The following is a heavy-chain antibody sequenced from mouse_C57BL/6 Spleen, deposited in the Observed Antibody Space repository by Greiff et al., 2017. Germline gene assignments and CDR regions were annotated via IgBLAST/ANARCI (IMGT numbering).Heavy chain of an antibody. CDR2: IDPSDSYT. D-gene: IGHD2-14*01. CDR3: AKGARYWFAY. V-gene: IGHV1-69*01. J-gene: IGHJ3*01. Sequence: QVQLQQPGAELVMPGASVKLSCKASGYTFTSYWMHWVKQRPGQGLEWIGEIDPSDSYTNYNQKFKGKSTLTVDKSSSTAYMQLSSLTSEDSAVYYCAKGARYWFAYWGQGTLVTVSA. CDR1: GYTFTSYW.